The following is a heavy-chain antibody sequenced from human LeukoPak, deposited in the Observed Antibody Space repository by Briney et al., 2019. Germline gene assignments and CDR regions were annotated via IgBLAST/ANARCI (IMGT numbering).Heavy chain of an antibody. CDR2: ISGSGGST. CDR3: AKIRVGIAARPGRGYYFDY. J-gene: IGHJ4*02. Sequence: GGSLRLSCAASGFTFSSYAMSWVRQAPGKGLEWVSAISGSGGSTYYADSVKGRFTISRDNSKNTLYLQMNSLRAEDTAVYYCAKIRVGIAARPGRGYYFDYWGQGTLVTVSS. D-gene: IGHD6-6*01. CDR1: GFTFSSYA. V-gene: IGHV3-23*01.